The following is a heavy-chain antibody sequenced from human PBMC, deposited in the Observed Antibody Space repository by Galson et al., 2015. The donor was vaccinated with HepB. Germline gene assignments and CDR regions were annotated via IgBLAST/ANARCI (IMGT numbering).Heavy chain of an antibody. CDR1: GGSFSGYY. CDR3: ARGLGGAVAGTPFDY. J-gene: IGHJ4*02. Sequence: TLSLTCAVYGGSFSGYYWSWIRQPPGKGLEWIGEINHSGSTNYNPSLKSRVTISVDTSKNQFSLKLSSVTAADTAVYYCARGLGGAVAGTPFDYWGQGTLVTVSS. D-gene: IGHD6-19*01. CDR2: INHSGST. V-gene: IGHV4-34*01.